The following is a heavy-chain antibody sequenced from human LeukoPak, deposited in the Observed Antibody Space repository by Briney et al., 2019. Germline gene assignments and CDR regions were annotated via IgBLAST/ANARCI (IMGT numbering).Heavy chain of an antibody. CDR2: INHSGST. D-gene: IGHD3-10*01. CDR1: GGSFSGYY. V-gene: IGHV4-34*01. J-gene: IGHJ6*02. CDR3: ARDSIGMGFGAYYGMDV. Sequence: SETLSLTCAVYGGSFSGYYWSWIRQPPGKGLEWIGEINHSGSTNYNPSLKSRVTISVDTSKNQFSLKLSSVTAADTAVYYCARDSIGMGFGAYYGMDVWGQGTTVTVSS.